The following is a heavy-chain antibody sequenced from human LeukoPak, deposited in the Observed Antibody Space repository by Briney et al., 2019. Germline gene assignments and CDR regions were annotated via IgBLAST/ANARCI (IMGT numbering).Heavy chain of an antibody. D-gene: IGHD3-22*01. J-gene: IGHJ4*02. CDR3: ARGPYDSSGYYYF. CDR2: IYHSGST. Sequence: SETLSLTCTVSGYSISSGYYWGWSRQPPGKGLEWIGSIYHSGSTYYNPSLKSRVTISVDTSKNQFSLKLSSVTAADTAVYYCARGPYDSSGYYYFWGQGTLVTVSS. V-gene: IGHV4-38-2*02. CDR1: GYSISSGYY.